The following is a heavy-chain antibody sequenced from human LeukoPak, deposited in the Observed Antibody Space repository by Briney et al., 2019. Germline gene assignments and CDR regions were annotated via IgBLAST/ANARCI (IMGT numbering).Heavy chain of an antibody. CDR1: GFTVSNNY. V-gene: IGHV3-23*01. D-gene: IGHD3-22*01. J-gene: IGHJ4*02. CDR2: ISGSGGST. CDR3: AKDCHYDSSGYYCPFDY. Sequence: GGSLRLSFAASGFTVSNNYMSWVRQAPGKGLEWVSAISGSGGSTYYADSVKGRFTISRDNSKNTLYLQMNSLRAEDTAVYYCAKDCHYDSSGYYCPFDYWGQGTLVTVSS.